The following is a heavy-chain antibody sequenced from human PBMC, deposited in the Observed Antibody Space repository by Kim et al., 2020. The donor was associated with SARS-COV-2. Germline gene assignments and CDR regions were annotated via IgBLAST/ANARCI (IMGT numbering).Heavy chain of an antibody. Sequence: ASVKVSCKASGYTFTSYGISWVRQAPGQGLEWMGWISAYNGNTNYAQKLQGRVTMTTDTSTSTAYMELRSLRSDDTAVYYCARDTPRLIRAVALGSPTTYYYYGMDVWGQGTTVTVSS. V-gene: IGHV1-18*01. CDR3: ARDTPRLIRAVALGSPTTYYYYGMDV. CDR2: ISAYNGNT. J-gene: IGHJ6*02. CDR1: GYTFTSYG. D-gene: IGHD6-19*01.